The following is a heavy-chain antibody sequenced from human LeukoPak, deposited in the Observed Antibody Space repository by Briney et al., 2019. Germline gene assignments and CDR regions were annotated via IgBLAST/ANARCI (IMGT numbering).Heavy chain of an antibody. CDR1: GYSISSGYY. V-gene: IGHV4-38-2*02. CDR2: IYHSGST. D-gene: IGHD5-12*01. J-gene: IGHJ4*02. CDR3: ARVYSGYDYSDY. Sequence: SETLSLTCTVSGYSISSGYYWGWIRQPPGKGLEWIGSIYHSGSTYYNPSLKSRVTISVDTSKNQFSLKLSSVTAADTAVYYCARVYSGYDYSDYWGQGTLVTVSS.